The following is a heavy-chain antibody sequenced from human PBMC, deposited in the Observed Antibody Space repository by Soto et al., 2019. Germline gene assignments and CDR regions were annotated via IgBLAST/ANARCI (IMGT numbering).Heavy chain of an antibody. Sequence: SVKVSCKASGFTFTSSAVQWVRQARGQRLEWIGWIVVGSGNTNYAQKFQERVTITRDMSTSTAYMELSSLRSEDTAVYYCAAAGGNQGKDNNYYYGMDVWGQGTTVTVSS. J-gene: IGHJ6*02. V-gene: IGHV1-58*01. D-gene: IGHD2-15*01. CDR2: IVVGSGNT. CDR3: AAAGGNQGKDNNYYYGMDV. CDR1: GFTFTSSA.